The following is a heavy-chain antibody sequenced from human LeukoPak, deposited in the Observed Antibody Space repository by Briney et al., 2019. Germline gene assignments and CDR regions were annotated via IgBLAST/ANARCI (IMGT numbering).Heavy chain of an antibody. V-gene: IGHV1-18*01. J-gene: IGHJ6*03. D-gene: IGHD3-10*01. CDR3: ARDTGVYGSGSYLYYYYYYMDV. Sequence: GASVTVPCKASGYTFTSYGISRVRQAPGQGLEWMGWISAYNGNTNYAQKLQGRVTMTTDTSTSTAYMELRSLRSDDTAVYYCARDTGVYGSGSYLYYYYYYMDVWGKGTTVTVSS. CDR1: GYTFTSYG. CDR2: ISAYNGNT.